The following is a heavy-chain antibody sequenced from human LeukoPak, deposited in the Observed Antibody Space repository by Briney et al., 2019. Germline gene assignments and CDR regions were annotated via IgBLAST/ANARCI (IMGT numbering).Heavy chain of an antibody. CDR2: IKQDGSEK. J-gene: IGHJ3*01. CDR1: GFTFSSYW. Sequence: GGSLRLSCAASGFTFSSYWMSWVRQAPGKGLGWVANIKQDGSEKYYVDSVKGRFTISRDNAKNSLYLQMNSLRAEDTAVYYCAREDYYDSSGYGVWGQGTMVTVSS. CDR3: AREDYYDSSGYGV. D-gene: IGHD3-22*01. V-gene: IGHV3-7*01.